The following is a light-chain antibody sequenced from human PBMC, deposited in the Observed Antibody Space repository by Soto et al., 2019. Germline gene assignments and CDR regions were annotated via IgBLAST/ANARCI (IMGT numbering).Light chain of an antibody. Sequence: DIQMTQSRSSLSASVGDRVSITCQASQDISNYLNWYQQKPGKAPKLMIYDASNLETGVPSRFSGSGSGTDLPFTISSLQPEDIATYYCQQYDNLPITLGQGTRLEIK. CDR1: QDISNY. V-gene: IGKV1-33*01. CDR2: DAS. CDR3: QQYDNLPIT. J-gene: IGKJ5*01.